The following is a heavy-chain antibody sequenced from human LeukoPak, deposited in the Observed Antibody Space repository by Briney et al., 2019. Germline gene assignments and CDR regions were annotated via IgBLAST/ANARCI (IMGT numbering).Heavy chain of an antibody. CDR2: ISAYNGNT. CDR3: ARSGYSYGSDYYYYGMDV. D-gene: IGHD5-18*01. V-gene: IGHV1-18*01. Sequence: ASVKVSCKASGYTFTSYGISWVRQAPGQGLEWMGWISAYNGNTNYAQKLQGRVTMTTDTSTSTAYMERRSLGSDDTAVYYCARSGYSYGSDYYYYGMDVWGQGTTVTVSS. J-gene: IGHJ6*02. CDR1: GYTFTSYG.